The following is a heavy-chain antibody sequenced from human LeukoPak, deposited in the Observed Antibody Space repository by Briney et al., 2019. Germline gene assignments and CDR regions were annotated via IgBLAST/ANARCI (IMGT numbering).Heavy chain of an antibody. CDR1: GYTFTSYD. D-gene: IGHD1-1*01. CDR2: MNPNSGNT. V-gene: IGHV1-8*01. J-gene: IGHJ4*02. CDR3: ARGSPRYNWNDGMGY. Sequence: GSVKVSCKASGYTFTSYDINWVRQAIGQGLESMGWMNPNSGNTGYAQKFQGRVTMTRNTSISTAYMELSSLRSEDTAVYYCARGSPRYNWNDGMGYWGQGTLVTVSS.